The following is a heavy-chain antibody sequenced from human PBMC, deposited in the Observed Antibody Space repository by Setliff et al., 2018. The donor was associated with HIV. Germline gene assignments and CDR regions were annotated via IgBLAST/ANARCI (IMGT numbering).Heavy chain of an antibody. J-gene: IGHJ4*02. Sequence: GGSLRLSCAASGYNFGIYWMHWVRQVPGEGLVWVSGISWNSGTIDYADSVKCRFTISRDNAKNSLYLQMNSLKAEDTAVYFCARVRARYSSGWSFDYWGQGTPVTVSS. CDR2: ISWNSGTI. D-gene: IGHD6-25*01. CDR1: GYNFGIYW. CDR3: ARVRARYSSGWSFDY. V-gene: IGHV3-9*01.